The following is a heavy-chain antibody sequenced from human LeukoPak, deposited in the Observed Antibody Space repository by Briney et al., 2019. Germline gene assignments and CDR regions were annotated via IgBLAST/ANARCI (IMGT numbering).Heavy chain of an antibody. CDR2: INHSGST. D-gene: IGHD5-12*01. CDR3: ARGPGSGTYFDY. J-gene: IGHJ4*02. CDR1: GGSFSGYY. V-gene: IGHV4-34*01. Sequence: SETLSLTCAVYGGSFSGYYWSWIRQPPGQGLEWIGEINHSGSTNYNPSLKSRVTISVDTSKNQFSLKLSSVTAADTAVYYCARGPGSGTYFDYWGQGTLVTVSS.